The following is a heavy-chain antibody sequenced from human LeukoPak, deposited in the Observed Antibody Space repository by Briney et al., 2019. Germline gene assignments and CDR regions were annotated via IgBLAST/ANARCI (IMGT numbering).Heavy chain of an antibody. Sequence: GGSLRLSCAASGLIFSSYAMTWVRQAPGKGLEWVSSFGLYGGTTHYADSVKGRFTISRDNSKNTLYLQMTSLRADDTAVYYCVKDSSTTSWYFAFDVWGQGIMVAVSS. CDR3: VKDSSTTSWYFAFDV. CDR2: FGLYGGTT. CDR1: GLIFSSYA. J-gene: IGHJ3*01. D-gene: IGHD2-2*01. V-gene: IGHV3-23*01.